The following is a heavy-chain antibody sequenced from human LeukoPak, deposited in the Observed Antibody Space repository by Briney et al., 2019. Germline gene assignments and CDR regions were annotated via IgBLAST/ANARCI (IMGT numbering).Heavy chain of an antibody. CDR1: GFTFSSYA. CDR2: ISSSSSYI. CDR3: ATGYQLLGY. D-gene: IGHD2-2*01. J-gene: IGHJ4*02. Sequence: GGSLRLSCAASGFTFSSYAMSWVRQAPGKGLEWVSSISSSSSYIYYADSVKGRFTISRDNSKNTLYLQMNSLRAEDTAVYYCATGYQLLGYWGQGTLVTVSS. V-gene: IGHV3-21*01.